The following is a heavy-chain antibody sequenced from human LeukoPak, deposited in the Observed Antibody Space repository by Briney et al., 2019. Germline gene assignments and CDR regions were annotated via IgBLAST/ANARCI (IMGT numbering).Heavy chain of an antibody. D-gene: IGHD5-18*01. Sequence: TGGSLRLSCAASGFTFSSYAMSWVRQAPGKGLEWVSAISGSGGSTYYADSVKGRFTISRDNSKNTLYLQMNSLRAEDTAVYYCAKRGYSYGSYFDYWGQGTLVTVSS. V-gene: IGHV3-23*01. CDR1: GFTFSSYA. CDR2: ISGSGGST. J-gene: IGHJ4*02. CDR3: AKRGYSYGSYFDY.